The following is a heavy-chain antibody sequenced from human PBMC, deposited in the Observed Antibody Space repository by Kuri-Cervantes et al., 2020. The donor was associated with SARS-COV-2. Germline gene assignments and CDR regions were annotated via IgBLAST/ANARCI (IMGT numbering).Heavy chain of an antibody. Sequence: SVTVSCKASGYTFTNYAMHWVRQAPGQRLEWMGWINAGNGNTKYSQKFQGRVTITRDTSASTAYMELSSLRSDDTAVYYCARAIVVVTATRDYYYYYGMDVWGQGNMITVSS. CDR1: GYTFTNYA. CDR2: INAGNGNT. D-gene: IGHD2-21*02. J-gene: IGHJ6*02. V-gene: IGHV1-3*01. CDR3: ARAIVVVTATRDYYYYYGMDV.